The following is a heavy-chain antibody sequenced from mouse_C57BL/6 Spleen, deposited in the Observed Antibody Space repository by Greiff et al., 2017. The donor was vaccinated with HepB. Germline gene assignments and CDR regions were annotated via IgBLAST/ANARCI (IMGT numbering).Heavy chain of an antibody. D-gene: IGHD2-3*01. J-gene: IGHJ4*01. CDR3: ARNRGLLRGYYAMDY. V-gene: IGHV2-9-1*01. Sequence: VKLVESGPGLVAPSQSLSITCTVSGFSLTSYAISWVRQPPGKGLEWLGVIWTGGGTNYNSALKSRLSISKDNSKSQVFLKMNSLQTDDTARYYCARNRGLLRGYYAMDYWGQGTSVTVSS. CDR1: GFSLTSYA. CDR2: IWTGGGT.